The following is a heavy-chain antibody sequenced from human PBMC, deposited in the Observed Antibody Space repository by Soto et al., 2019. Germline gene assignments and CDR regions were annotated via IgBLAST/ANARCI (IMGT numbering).Heavy chain of an antibody. V-gene: IGHV3-23*04. CDR2: ISGSGDST. CDR3: AKGVPGIAVAGTGYFQH. CDR1: GCTFSSYA. D-gene: IGHD6-19*01. Sequence: VQLVESGGGLVQPGGSLRLSCAASGCTFSSYAMSWVRQAPGKGLEWVSGISGSGDSTYYADSVKGRFTISRDNSKNTLYLQMNSLRAEDTAVYYCAKGVPGIAVAGTGYFQHWGQGTLVTVSS. J-gene: IGHJ1*01.